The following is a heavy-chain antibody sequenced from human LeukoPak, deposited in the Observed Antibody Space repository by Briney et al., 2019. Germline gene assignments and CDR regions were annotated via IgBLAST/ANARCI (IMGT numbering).Heavy chain of an antibody. V-gene: IGHV4-34*01. J-gene: IGHJ5*02. CDR1: GGSLSGYY. Sequence: SETLSLTCAVYGGSLSGYYWSWIRQPPGKGLEWIGEINHSGSTNYNPSLKSRVTISVDTSKNQFSLKLSSVTAADTAVYYCARHGIAAAGTGGWFDPWGQGTLVTVSS. CDR2: INHSGST. CDR3: ARHGIAAAGTGGWFDP. D-gene: IGHD6-13*01.